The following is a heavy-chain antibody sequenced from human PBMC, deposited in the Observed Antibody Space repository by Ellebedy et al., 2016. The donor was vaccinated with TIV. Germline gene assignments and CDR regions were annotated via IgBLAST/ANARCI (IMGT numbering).Heavy chain of an antibody. CDR3: ARDLEYSSSPAFEGDYYYGMDV. CDR1: GYTFTSYY. D-gene: IGHD6-6*01. CDR2: INPSGGTT. Sequence: ASVKVSCKASGYTFTSYYMHWVRQAPGQGLEWMGIINPSGGTTSYAQKFQGRVTMTRDTSTSTVYMELSSLRSEDTAVYYCARDLEYSSSPAFEGDYYYGMDVWGQGTTVTVSS. J-gene: IGHJ6*02. V-gene: IGHV1-46*01.